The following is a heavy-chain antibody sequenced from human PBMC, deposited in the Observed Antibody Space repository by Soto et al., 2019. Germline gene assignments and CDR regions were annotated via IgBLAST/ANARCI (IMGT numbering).Heavy chain of an antibody. D-gene: IGHD3-3*01. CDR3: AKSADFGGGHDAFEI. J-gene: IGHJ3*02. CDR1: GFTFSSYG. CDR2: ISYDGSNK. V-gene: IGHV3-30*18. Sequence: QVQLVESGGGVVQPGRSLRLSCAASGFTFSSYGMHWVRQAPGKGLEWVAVISYDGSNKYYADSVKGRFTISRDNSKNTLYLQRNSWRAEDTVVYYCAKSADFGGGHDAFEIGGQGTMVTVSS.